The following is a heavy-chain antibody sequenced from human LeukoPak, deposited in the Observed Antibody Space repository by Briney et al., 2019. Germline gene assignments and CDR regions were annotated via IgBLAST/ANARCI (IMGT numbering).Heavy chain of an antibody. Sequence: SVKVSCKVSGATFNNYAISWVRQAPGQGLEWLGGITPTFVTPKYAQTFQGRITITADESTSTAYMELTSLKSDDTAMYYCARGDVYGDYIMKSWGQGTLVTVSS. CDR2: ITPTFVTP. CDR3: ARGDVYGDYIMKS. J-gene: IGHJ5*02. D-gene: IGHD4-17*01. CDR1: GATFNNYA. V-gene: IGHV1-69*13.